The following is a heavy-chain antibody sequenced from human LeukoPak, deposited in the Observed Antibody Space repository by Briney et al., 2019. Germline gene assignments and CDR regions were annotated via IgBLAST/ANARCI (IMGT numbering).Heavy chain of an antibody. CDR3: AREGPLWPFDY. CDR1: GGSISSYY. CDR2: IYTSGST. D-gene: IGHD2/OR15-2a*01. Sequence: SETLSLTCTVSGGSISSYYWSWIRQPAGKGLEWIGRIYTSGSTNYSPSLKSRVTMSVDTSKNQFSPKLSSVTAADTAVYYCAREGPLWPFDYWGQGTLVTVSS. V-gene: IGHV4-4*07. J-gene: IGHJ4*02.